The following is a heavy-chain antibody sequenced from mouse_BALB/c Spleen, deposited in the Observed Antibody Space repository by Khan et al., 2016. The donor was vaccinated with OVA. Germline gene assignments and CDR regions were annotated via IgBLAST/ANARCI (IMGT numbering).Heavy chain of an antibody. Sequence: EVELVESGGGLVKPGGSLKLSCAASGFAFSSYSMSWVRQTPEKRLEWVATITSGGSYTYYPDSVKGRFTISRDNAKNTLYLQMSSLKSEDTARYYGTRDRNYYGSSFYFDYWGQGTTLTVSS. CDR2: ITSGGSYT. D-gene: IGHD1-1*01. CDR1: GFAFSSYS. V-gene: IGHV5-6-4*01. J-gene: IGHJ2*01. CDR3: TRDRNYYGSSFYFDY.